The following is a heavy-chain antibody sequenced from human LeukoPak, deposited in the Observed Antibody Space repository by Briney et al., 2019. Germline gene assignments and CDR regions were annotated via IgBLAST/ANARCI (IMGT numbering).Heavy chain of an antibody. V-gene: IGHV1-18*01. Sequence: ASVKVSCKASVYTFTIYGISWVRQAPGQGLEWMGWISAYNGNTNYAQKLQGRVTMTTDTSTSTAYMELRSLRSDDTAVYYCARGSIAAAKTGAFDIWGQGTMVTVSS. D-gene: IGHD6-13*01. J-gene: IGHJ3*02. CDR2: ISAYNGNT. CDR1: VYTFTIYG. CDR3: ARGSIAAAKTGAFDI.